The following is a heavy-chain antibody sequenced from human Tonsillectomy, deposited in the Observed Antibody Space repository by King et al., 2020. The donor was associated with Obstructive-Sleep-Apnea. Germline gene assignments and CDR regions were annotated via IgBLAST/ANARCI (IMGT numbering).Heavy chain of an antibody. V-gene: IGHV1-69*09. D-gene: IGHD3-10*01. CDR1: GGTFSGCV. CDR2: IIPMPGIE. CDR3: AYSGQGCNEGGVDA. Sequence: QLVQSGPEMKKPGSSVKVSCKTSGGTFSGCVITWVRQAPGQGLEFVGRIIPMPGIESYAQKFQGRVTIITDESTSTVHMELSSLRAEDTAVFYCAYSGQGCNEGGVDAWGQGTLVTVSS. J-gene: IGHJ5*02.